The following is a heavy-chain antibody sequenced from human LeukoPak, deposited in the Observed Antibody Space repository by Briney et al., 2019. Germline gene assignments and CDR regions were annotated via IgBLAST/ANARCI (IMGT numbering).Heavy chain of an antibody. CDR1: GYTFTSYD. CDR2: MNPNSGNT. D-gene: IGHD3-10*01. J-gene: IGHJ6*02. Sequence: ASVKVSCKASGYTFTSYDINWVRQATGQGLEWMGWMNPNSGNTGYAQKFQGRVTMTRNTSISTAYMELSSLRSEDTAVYYCARLWFGELSTYYYYYGMDVWGQGTTVTVSS. V-gene: IGHV1-8*01. CDR3: ARLWFGELSTYYYYYGMDV.